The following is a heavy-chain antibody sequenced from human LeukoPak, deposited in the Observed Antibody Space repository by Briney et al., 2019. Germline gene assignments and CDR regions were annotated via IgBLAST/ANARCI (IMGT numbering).Heavy chain of an antibody. CDR2: ITTISHYI. V-gene: IGHV3-21*01. D-gene: IGHD3-10*01. CDR1: GFTLSDYH. Sequence: GGSLRLSCAASGFTLSDYHMNWVRQAPGKGLEWLSSITTISHYIYYAGAVRGRFSISRDNAKNSLYLQMNSLRGEDTAVYYCARSGGPGTYHQLRYNWFDPWGQGTLVTVSS. CDR3: ARSGGPGTYHQLRYNWFDP. J-gene: IGHJ5*02.